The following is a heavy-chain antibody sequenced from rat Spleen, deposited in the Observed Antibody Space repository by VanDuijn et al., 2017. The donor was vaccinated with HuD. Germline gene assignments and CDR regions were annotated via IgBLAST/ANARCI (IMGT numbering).Heavy chain of an antibody. D-gene: IGHD1-1*01. CDR2: ISADGVNT. Sequence: EVQLVESGGGLVQPGRSLKLSCVASGFTFNNYWMTWIRQAPGKGLEWVASISADGVNTYYPDSVKGRFAISRANSENTVYLQMNSLRSEDTATYYCTTVVQGHGFAYWGQGTLVTVSS. V-gene: IGHV5-31*01. CDR3: TTVVQGHGFAY. CDR1: GFTFNNYW. J-gene: IGHJ3*01.